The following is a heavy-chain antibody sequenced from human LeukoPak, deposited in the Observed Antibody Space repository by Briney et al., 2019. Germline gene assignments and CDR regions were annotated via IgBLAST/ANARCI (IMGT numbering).Heavy chain of an antibody. D-gene: IGHD3-16*01. CDR1: GFTFSSYS. V-gene: IGHV3-48*01. Sequence: GGSLRLSCAASGFTFSSYSMNWVRQAPGKGLEWVSYISSSNIYYADSVKGRFTISRDNAKNSLYLQMNSLRAGDTAVYYCAREGGFDYWGQGTLVTVSS. J-gene: IGHJ4*02. CDR2: ISSSNI. CDR3: AREGGFDY.